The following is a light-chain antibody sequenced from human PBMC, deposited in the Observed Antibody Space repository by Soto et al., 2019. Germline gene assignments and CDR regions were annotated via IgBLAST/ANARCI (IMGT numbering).Light chain of an antibody. CDR3: AAWDDSLSSYV. CDR1: SSNIGSNT. Sequence: QSVLTQPPSASGTPGQRVTISCSGSSSNIGSNTVNWYQQLPGTAPKLLVYSNVQRPSGVPDRFSGSKSGTSASLAISGLQSEDEADFYCAAWDDSLSSYVFGTGTKLTVL. J-gene: IGLJ1*01. CDR2: SNV. V-gene: IGLV1-44*01.